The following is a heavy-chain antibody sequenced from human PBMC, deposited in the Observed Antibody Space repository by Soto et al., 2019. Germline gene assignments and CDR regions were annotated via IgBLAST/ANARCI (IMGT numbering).Heavy chain of an antibody. CDR1: GFTFSSYG. J-gene: IGHJ6*02. Sequence: QVQLVESGGGVVQPGRSLRLSCAASGFTFSSYGINGVRQAPGKGLNGVAVLSYDGSNKSYADSVKGRFTISRDSSKNMLYLQMNSLRAEDTAVYYCAKEDSSSWHYYYGMDVWGQGTTVTVSS. V-gene: IGHV3-30*18. D-gene: IGHD6-13*01. CDR2: LSYDGSNK. CDR3: AKEDSSSWHYYYGMDV.